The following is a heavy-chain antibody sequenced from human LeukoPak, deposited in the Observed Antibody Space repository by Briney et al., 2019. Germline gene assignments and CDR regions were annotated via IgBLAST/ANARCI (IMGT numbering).Heavy chain of an antibody. J-gene: IGHJ6*03. Sequence: SETLSLTCTVSGGSISSYYWSWIRQPPGKGLEWIGYIYYSGSTNYNPSLKSRVTISVDTSKNQFSLKLSSVTAADTAVHYCARDLKYGSAYYYYYYMDVWGKGTTVTVSS. CDR1: GGSISSYY. CDR2: IYYSGST. CDR3: ARDLKYGSAYYYYYYMDV. V-gene: IGHV4-59*01. D-gene: IGHD3-10*01.